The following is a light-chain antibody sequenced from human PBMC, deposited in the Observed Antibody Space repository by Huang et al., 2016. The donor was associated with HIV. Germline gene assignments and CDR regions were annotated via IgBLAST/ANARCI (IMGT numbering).Light chain of an antibody. J-gene: IGKJ4*01. CDR2: DTS. V-gene: IGKV3-11*01. CDR1: QSGGNY. Sequence: IVLTQSPATLSWYPGERVTLACRASQSGGNYIAWYQQHPGQSPKLLIYDTSKRATGTPVRFSGGGSGTDFTLTISSLESEDFAVYYCQQRSSGVTFGGGTKV. CDR3: QQRSSGVT.